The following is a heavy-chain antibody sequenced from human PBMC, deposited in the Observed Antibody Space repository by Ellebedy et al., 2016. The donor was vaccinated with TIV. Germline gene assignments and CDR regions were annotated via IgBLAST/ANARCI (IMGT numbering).Heavy chain of an antibody. CDR1: GFTFSSYA. CDR3: AKLGTGMTDY. CDR2: ISGSGGST. J-gene: IGHJ4*02. D-gene: IGHD7-27*01. Sequence: GESLKISXAASGFTFSSYAMSWVRQAPGKGLEWVSAISGSGGSTYYADSVKGRFTISRDNSKNTLYLQMNSLRAEDTAVYYCAKLGTGMTDYWGQGTLVTVSS. V-gene: IGHV3-23*01.